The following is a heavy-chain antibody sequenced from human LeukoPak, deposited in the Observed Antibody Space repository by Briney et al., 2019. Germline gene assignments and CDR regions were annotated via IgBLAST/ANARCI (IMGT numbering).Heavy chain of an antibody. J-gene: IGHJ4*02. V-gene: IGHV3-23*01. CDR1: GFTFSSYA. CDR3: AKARFFFWDFDY. CDR2: ISGSGGST. D-gene: IGHD3-3*01. Sequence: GGSLRLSCAASGFTFSSYAMSWVRQAPGKGLEWVSPISGSGGSTYYADSVKGRFTISRDNSKNTLYLQMNSLRAEDTAVYYCAKARFFFWDFDYWGQGTLVTVSS.